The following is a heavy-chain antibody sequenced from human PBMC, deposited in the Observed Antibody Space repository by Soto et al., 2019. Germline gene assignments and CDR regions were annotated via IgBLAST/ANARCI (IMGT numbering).Heavy chain of an antibody. V-gene: IGHV3-11*06. D-gene: IGHD6-13*01. J-gene: IGHJ3*02. CDR2: ISSSSSYT. Sequence: GGSLRLSCAASVFTFSDYYMSWIRQAPGKGLEWVSYISSSSSYTNYADSVKGRFTISRDNAKNSLYLQMNSLRAEDTAVYYCARELARIAAAGNPFDIWGQGTMVTLSS. CDR3: ARELARIAAAGNPFDI. CDR1: VFTFSDYY.